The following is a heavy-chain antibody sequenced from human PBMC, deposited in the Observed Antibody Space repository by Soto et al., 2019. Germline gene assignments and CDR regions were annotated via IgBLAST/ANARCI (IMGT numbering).Heavy chain of an antibody. J-gene: IGHJ5*02. Sequence: SETLSLTCNVSGGSISTSRSYWAWIRQPPGKGLEWLANIFYSGSTYYNPSLASRVTVSVDTSKNEFSLKLGSVTAADTAVYYCARQPTTGDTDLWFDPWGQGTLVTVSS. CDR3: ARQPTTGDTDLWFDP. CDR1: GGSISTSRSY. CDR2: IFYSGST. D-gene: IGHD2-21*01. V-gene: IGHV4-39*01.